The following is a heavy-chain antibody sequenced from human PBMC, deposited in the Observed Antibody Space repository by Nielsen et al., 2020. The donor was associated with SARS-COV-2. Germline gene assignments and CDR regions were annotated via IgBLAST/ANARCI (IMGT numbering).Heavy chain of an antibody. J-gene: IGHJ4*02. CDR2: ISYDGSNK. V-gene: IGHV3-30*04. CDR3: VWELQY. Sequence: WIRQPPGKGLEWVAVISYDGSNKYYADSVKGRFTISRDNSKNTLYPQMNSLRAEDTAVYYCVWELQYWGQGTLVTVSS.